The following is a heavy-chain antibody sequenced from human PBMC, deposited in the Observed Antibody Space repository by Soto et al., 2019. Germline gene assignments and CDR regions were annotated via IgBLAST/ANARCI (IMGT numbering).Heavy chain of an antibody. Sequence: QVQLVQSGAEVKKPGSSVKVSCKASGGTFSSYAISWVRQAPGQGLEWMGGIIPIFGTANYAQKFQGRVTSTADESTSTAYMELSSLRSEDTAVYYCATPGPYAFGVVPSFDYWGQGTLVTVSS. J-gene: IGHJ4*02. CDR1: GGTFSSYA. CDR3: ATPGPYAFGVVPSFDY. V-gene: IGHV1-69*12. CDR2: IIPIFGTA. D-gene: IGHD3-3*01.